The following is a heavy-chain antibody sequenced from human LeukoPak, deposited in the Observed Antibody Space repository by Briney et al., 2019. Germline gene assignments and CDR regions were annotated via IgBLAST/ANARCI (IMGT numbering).Heavy chain of an antibody. V-gene: IGHV3-23*01. CDR3: ARAEI. CDR1: GFTFSSYS. Sequence: PGGSLRLSSAASGFTFSSYSMSWVRQAPGKGLEWVSSISASPFSTYYADSVKGRFTISRDNSKNTLYLQMNTLRAEDTAVYYCARAEIWGQGTLVTVSS. CDR2: ISASPFST. J-gene: IGHJ4*02.